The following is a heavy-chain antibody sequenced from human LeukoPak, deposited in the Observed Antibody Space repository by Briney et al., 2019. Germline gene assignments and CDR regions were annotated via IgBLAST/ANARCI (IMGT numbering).Heavy chain of an antibody. Sequence: SETLSLTCTVSGGSISSYYWSWIRQPAGKGLEWIGRIYTSGSTNYNPSLKSRVTMSVDTSKNQFSLKLSSVTAADTAVYYCARDWQQLANYYYYYYMDVWGKGTTVTVSS. D-gene: IGHD6-13*01. J-gene: IGHJ6*03. CDR1: GGSISSYY. CDR3: ARDWQQLANYYYYYYMDV. V-gene: IGHV4-4*07. CDR2: IYTSGST.